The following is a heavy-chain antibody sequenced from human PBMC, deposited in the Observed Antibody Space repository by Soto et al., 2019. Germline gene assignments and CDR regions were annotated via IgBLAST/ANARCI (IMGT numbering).Heavy chain of an antibody. Sequence: QVQLQESGPGLVKPSETLSLTCNVSGDSINGYYWSWIRQPPGKGLEWIACIYSSGSTKYSPSLRSRVSMSIDTPKSQFSLKLRSVTAGDTAIYYCARARYYGAKNDFWGQGTLVTVSS. D-gene: IGHD3-16*01. CDR3: ARARYYGAKNDF. CDR1: GDSINGYY. V-gene: IGHV4-59*01. CDR2: IYSSGST. J-gene: IGHJ4*02.